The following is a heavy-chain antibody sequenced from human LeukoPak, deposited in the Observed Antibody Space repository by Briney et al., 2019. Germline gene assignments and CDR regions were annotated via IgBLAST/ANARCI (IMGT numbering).Heavy chain of an antibody. V-gene: IGHV4-39*07. CDR1: GGSISSSSYY. CDR3: AREAQLRWLDY. Sequence: PSETPSLTCTVSGGSISSSSYYWGWIRQPPGKGLEWIGSIYYSGSTYYNPSLKSRVTISVDTSKNQFSLKLSSVTAADTAVYYCAREAQLRWLDYWGQGTLVTVSS. D-gene: IGHD4-17*01. J-gene: IGHJ4*02. CDR2: IYYSGST.